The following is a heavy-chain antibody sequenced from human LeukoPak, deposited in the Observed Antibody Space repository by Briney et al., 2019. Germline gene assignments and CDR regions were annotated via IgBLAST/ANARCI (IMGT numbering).Heavy chain of an antibody. CDR3: VRCPRYWFDP. J-gene: IGHJ5*02. Sequence: SETLSLTCAVYGGSFSGYYWSWIRQPPGKGLEWIGEINHSGSTNYNPSLKSRVTISVDTSKNQFSLKLSSVTAADTAVYYCVRCPRYWFDPWGQGTLVTVSS. CDR2: INHSGST. CDR1: GGSFSGYY. V-gene: IGHV4-34*01.